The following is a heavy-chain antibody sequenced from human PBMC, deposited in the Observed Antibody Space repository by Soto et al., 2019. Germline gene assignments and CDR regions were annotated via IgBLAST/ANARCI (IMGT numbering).Heavy chain of an antibody. Sequence: ASVKVSCKASGYTFTGYYMHWVRQAPGQGLEWMGWINPNSGGTTYAQKFQGRVTMTRDTSISTAYMELSRLRSDDTAVYYCARAGGSGWHGTDAFDIWGQGTMVTVSS. D-gene: IGHD6-19*01. CDR2: INPNSGGT. V-gene: IGHV1-2*02. CDR1: GYTFTGYY. J-gene: IGHJ3*02. CDR3: ARAGGSGWHGTDAFDI.